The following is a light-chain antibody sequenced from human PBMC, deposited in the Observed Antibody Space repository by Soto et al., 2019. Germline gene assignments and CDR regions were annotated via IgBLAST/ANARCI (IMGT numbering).Light chain of an antibody. J-gene: IGKJ2*01. Sequence: DIVMTQSPLSLPVTPGEPASISCRSSQSLLHNNGYNYLDWYLQRPGQSPQLLIYLGSNRASGVPDRFSGSGSGTDFTLKISRGEAEDVGVYYCMQALQTQYTFGQGTKLEIK. CDR3: MQALQTQYT. V-gene: IGKV2-28*01. CDR1: QSLLHNNGYNY. CDR2: LGS.